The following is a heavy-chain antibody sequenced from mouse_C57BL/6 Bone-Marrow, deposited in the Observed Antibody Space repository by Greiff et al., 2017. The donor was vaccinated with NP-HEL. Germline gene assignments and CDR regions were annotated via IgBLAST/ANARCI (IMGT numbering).Heavy chain of an antibody. D-gene: IGHD2-4*01. V-gene: IGHV5-9*01. CDR1: GFTFSSYT. Sequence: EVKLMESGGGLVKPGGSLKLSCAASGFTFSSYTMSWVRQTPEKRLEWVATISGGGGNTYYPDSVKGRFTISRDNAKNTLYLQMSSLRSEDTALYYCARHSGDYDVGFAYWGQGTLVTVSA. J-gene: IGHJ3*01. CDR2: ISGGGGNT. CDR3: ARHSGDYDVGFAY.